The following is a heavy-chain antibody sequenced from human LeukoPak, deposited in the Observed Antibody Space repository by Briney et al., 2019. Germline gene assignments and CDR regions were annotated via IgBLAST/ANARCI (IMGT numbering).Heavy chain of an antibody. D-gene: IGHD2-8*02. J-gene: IGHJ4*02. CDR3: ARGLRGSWSFDY. CDR1: GGSFSGYY. Sequence: SETLSLTCAVYGGSFSGYYWSWIRQPPGKGLEWIGEINHSGSTNYNPSLKSRVTISVDTSKNQFSLKLSSVTAADTAVYYCARGLRGSWSFDYWGQGTLVTVSS. CDR2: INHSGST. V-gene: IGHV4-34*01.